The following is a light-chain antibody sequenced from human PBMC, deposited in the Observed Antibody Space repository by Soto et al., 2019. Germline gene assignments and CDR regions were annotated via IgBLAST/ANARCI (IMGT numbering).Light chain of an antibody. J-gene: IGLJ3*02. CDR3: AAWDDSLNGVV. V-gene: IGLV1-44*01. Sequence: QSVLTQPPSASGTPGQRVTISCSGSSSNIGSNIVNWYQQLPGTAPKLHSYSNNRRPSGVPDRFSGSKPSPSASLAISGLQSEDEADYYCAAWDDSLNGVVFGGGTKLTVL. CDR1: SSNIGSNI. CDR2: SNN.